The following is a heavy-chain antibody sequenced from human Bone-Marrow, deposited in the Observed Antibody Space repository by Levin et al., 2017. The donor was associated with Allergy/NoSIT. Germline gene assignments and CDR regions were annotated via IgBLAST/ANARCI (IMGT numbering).Heavy chain of an antibody. CDR3: ARRAARLFQNYYGMDV. CDR1: GFTFSSYE. Sequence: GASVKVSCAASGFTFSSYEMNWVRQAPGKGLEWVSYISSSGSTIYYADSVKGRFTISRDNAKNSLYLQMNSLRAEDTAVYYCARRAARLFQNYYGMDVWGQGTTVTVSS. J-gene: IGHJ6*02. V-gene: IGHV3-48*03. D-gene: IGHD6-6*01. CDR2: ISSSGSTI.